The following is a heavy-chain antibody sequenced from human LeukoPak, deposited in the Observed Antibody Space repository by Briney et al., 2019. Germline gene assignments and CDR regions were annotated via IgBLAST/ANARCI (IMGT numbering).Heavy chain of an antibody. CDR2: ISWNSGSI. Sequence: GRSLRLSCAASGFTFDDYAMHWVRQAPGKGLERVSGISWNSGSIGYADSVKGRFTISRDNSKNTLYLQMNSLRAEDTAVYYCAKTEQLVRPEYFQHWGQGTLVTVSS. CDR3: AKTEQLVRPEYFQH. D-gene: IGHD6-13*01. J-gene: IGHJ1*01. CDR1: GFTFDDYA. V-gene: IGHV3-9*01.